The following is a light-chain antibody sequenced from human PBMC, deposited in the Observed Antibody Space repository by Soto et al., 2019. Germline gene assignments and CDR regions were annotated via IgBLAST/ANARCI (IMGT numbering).Light chain of an antibody. V-gene: IGKV2-28*01. CDR1: QSLLHSNGYNY. J-gene: IGKJ1*01. CDR3: MQARQNPWT. Sequence: DMVMTQSPLSLPVTPGEPASISCRASQSLLHSNGYNYLAWYLQKPGQSPQLLIYVGSNRASGVPDRFSGSGSGTDCTLKISRVEAEDGGGYYCMQARQNPWTFGQGTKVEIK. CDR2: VGS.